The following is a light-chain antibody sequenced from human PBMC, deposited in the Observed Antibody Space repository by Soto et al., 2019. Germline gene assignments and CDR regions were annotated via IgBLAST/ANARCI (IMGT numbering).Light chain of an antibody. CDR2: DVS. V-gene: IGLV2-11*01. Sequence: QSAPTQPPSASGSPGQSATISCTGTSNDVGGYNFVSWYQQHPGKVPKLFIYDVSRRPSGVPDRFSGSKSGNTASLTISGLHAEDEADYYCSSYSGSYTLVFGGGTQLTVL. CDR1: SNDVGGYNF. J-gene: IGLJ7*01. CDR3: SSYSGSYTLV.